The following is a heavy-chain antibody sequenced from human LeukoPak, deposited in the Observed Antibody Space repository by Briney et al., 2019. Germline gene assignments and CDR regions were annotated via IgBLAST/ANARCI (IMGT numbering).Heavy chain of an antibody. CDR3: AGGYSSSSADY. CDR2: ISWNSGSI. J-gene: IGHJ4*02. CDR1: GFTFDDYA. V-gene: IGHV3-9*01. Sequence: PGRSLRLSCAASGFTFDDYAMHWVRQAPGKGLEWVSGISWNSGSIGYADSVKGRFTISRDNAKDSLYLQMNSLRAEDTALYYCAGGYSSSSADYWGQGTLVTVSS. D-gene: IGHD6-6*01.